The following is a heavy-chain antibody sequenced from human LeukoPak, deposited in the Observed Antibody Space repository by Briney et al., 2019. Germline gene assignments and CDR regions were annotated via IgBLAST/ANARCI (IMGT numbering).Heavy chain of an antibody. D-gene: IGHD4-11*01. CDR3: ARVYSNYDPAAMDV. CDR2: ISSSSGI. V-gene: IGHV3-48*03. CDR1: GFTFSSYE. Sequence: PGGSLRLSCIASGFTFSSYEMSWVRQAPGKGLEWVSYISSSSGIFYADSVEGRFTISRDNAKNSLYLQMSSLRAEDTAMYYCARVYSNYDPAAMDVWGQGTTVTVSS. J-gene: IGHJ6*02.